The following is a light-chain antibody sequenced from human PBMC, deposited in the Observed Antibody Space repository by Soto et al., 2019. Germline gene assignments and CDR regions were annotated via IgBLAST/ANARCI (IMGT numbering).Light chain of an antibody. CDR1: QSVSSN. V-gene: IGKV3-15*01. J-gene: IGKJ1*01. Sequence: EIVLIQSPRYMSLSPGKRVTLSCRASQSVSSNLAWYQQKPGQSPRLLIYGTSTRATGVPARFSGGGSGTEFTLTINSLQSEDFAVYFCHQYNFWPTFGQGTKV. CDR2: GTS. CDR3: HQYNFWPT.